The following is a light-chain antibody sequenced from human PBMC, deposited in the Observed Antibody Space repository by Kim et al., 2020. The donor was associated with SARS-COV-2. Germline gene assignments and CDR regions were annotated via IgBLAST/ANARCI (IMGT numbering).Light chain of an antibody. CDR1: SGHSSYA. V-gene: IGLV4-69*01. CDR2: LNSDGSH. J-gene: IGLJ3*02. Sequence: QPVLTQSPSASASLGASVKLTCTLSSGHSSYAIAWHQQQPEKGPRYLMKLNSDGSHSKGDGIPDRFSGSSSGAERYLTISSLQSEDEADYYCQTWGAGIGFGGGTQRTVL. CDR3: QTWGAGIG.